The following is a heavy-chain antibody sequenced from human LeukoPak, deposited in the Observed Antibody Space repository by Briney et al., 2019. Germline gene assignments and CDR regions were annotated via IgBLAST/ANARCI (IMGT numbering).Heavy chain of an antibody. D-gene: IGHD3-22*01. CDR1: GLTFSSYS. CDR3: AVGLSGCYPYFDY. V-gene: IGHV3-48*04. Sequence: GGSLRLSCAASGLTFSSYSMNWVRQAPGKGLEWVSHISSSSSTIYYADSVKGRFTISRDNAKNSLYLQMNSLRAEDTAVYYCAVGLSGCYPYFDYWGQGTLVTVSS. J-gene: IGHJ4*02. CDR2: ISSSSSTI.